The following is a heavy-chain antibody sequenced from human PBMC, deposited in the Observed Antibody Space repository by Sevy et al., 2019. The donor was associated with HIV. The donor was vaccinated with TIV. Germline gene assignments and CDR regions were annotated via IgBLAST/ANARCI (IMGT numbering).Heavy chain of an antibody. V-gene: IGHV3-7*01. J-gene: IGHJ4*02. D-gene: IGHD3-16*01. CDR2: IKGDGGDK. Sequence: GGSLRLSCAASGFTFSANWMNWVRQAPGKGLEWVANIKGDGGDKHYVDSVEGRFTISRDNAKNLRYLQMNSLRVEDTAVYYCAHETFGRFESWGQGTLVTVSS. CDR3: AHETFGRFES. CDR1: GFTFSANW.